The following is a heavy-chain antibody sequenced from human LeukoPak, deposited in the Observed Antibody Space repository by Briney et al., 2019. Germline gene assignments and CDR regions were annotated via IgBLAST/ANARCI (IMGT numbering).Heavy chain of an antibody. CDR2: IYHSGST. CDR3: ARRLGSSWYRSYFQH. J-gene: IGHJ1*01. V-gene: IGHV4-38-2*02. D-gene: IGHD6-13*01. CDR1: GYSISSGYF. Sequence: SSETLSLTCTVSGYSISSGYFWGWIRQPPGKGLEWIGSIYHSGSTYYNPSLKSRVTISVDTSKNQFSLKLSSVTAADTAVYYCARRLGSSWYRSYFQHWGQGTLVTVSS.